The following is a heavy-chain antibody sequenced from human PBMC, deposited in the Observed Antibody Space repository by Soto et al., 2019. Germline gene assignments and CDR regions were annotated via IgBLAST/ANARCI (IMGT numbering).Heavy chain of an antibody. J-gene: IGHJ6*02. CDR3: AKAPFRRPYYFYGMDV. Sequence: QVRLVESGGGVVQRGGSLRLSCVASGFTFSDFGMHWVRQGPGKGLEWLAVISEDAETDFHADSVKGRFTVSRDNFKETLYLQMNSLTTDDSGVYFCAKAPFRRPYYFYGMDVSGQGTTVTVSS. D-gene: IGHD3-10*01. V-gene: IGHV3-30*18. CDR1: GFTFSDFG. CDR2: ISEDAETD.